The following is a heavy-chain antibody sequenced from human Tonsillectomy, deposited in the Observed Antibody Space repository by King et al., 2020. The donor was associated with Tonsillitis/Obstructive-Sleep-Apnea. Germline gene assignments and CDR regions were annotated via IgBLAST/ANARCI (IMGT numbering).Heavy chain of an antibody. CDR2: IYSGGRT. Sequence: VQLVESGGGLIQPGGSLRLSCAASGFTVSSNYRNWVRQAPGKGLEWVSGIYSGGRTYYPDSGKGRFTISRDNSKNTLYLQMNSLRAEDTAVYYCARGRVVPAAPFDYWGQGTLVTVSS. J-gene: IGHJ4*02. CDR1: GFTVSSNY. D-gene: IGHD2-2*01. CDR3: ARGRVVPAAPFDY. V-gene: IGHV3-53*01.